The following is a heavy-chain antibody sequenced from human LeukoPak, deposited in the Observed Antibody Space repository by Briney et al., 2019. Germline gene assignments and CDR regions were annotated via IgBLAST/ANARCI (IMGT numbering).Heavy chain of an antibody. CDR2: IYPGDSTT. J-gene: IGHJ6*02. Sequence: GESLKISCKGSGYSFSTYWIGWVRQMPGKGLEWMGIIYPGDSTTRYSPSFQGQVTISADKSISTAYLQWSSLKASDTAMYYCARSLYTAMDYYYYGMDVWGQGTTVTVSS. D-gene: IGHD5-18*01. CDR1: GYSFSTYW. CDR3: ARSLYTAMDYYYYGMDV. V-gene: IGHV5-51*01.